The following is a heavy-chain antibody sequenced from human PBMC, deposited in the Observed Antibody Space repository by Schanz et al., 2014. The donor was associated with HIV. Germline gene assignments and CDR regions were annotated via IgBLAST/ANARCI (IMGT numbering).Heavy chain of an antibody. V-gene: IGHV3-23*04. CDR3: AKGQRGIVRGDIDY. CDR2: ISGSGGST. D-gene: IGHD3-10*01. J-gene: IGHJ4*02. CDR1: GFTFSSCA. Sequence: EQLVESGGDLVNPGGSLRLSCAASGFTFSSCAMTWVRQAPGKGLEWVSAISGSGGSTYYADSVKGRFTISRDNSKNTVYLQMNSLRAEDTAVYYCAKGQRGIVRGDIDYWGQGPLVTVSS.